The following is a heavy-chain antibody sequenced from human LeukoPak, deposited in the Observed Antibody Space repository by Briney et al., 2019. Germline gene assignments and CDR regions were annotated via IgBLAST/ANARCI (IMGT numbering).Heavy chain of an antibody. CDR1: GYPFTKFA. J-gene: IGHJ4*02. V-gene: IGHV1-18*01. CDR3: ARDLRVIAAAGTAFDY. Sequence: GASVKVSCKASGYPFTKFAINWVRQAPGQGLEWMGWISAYNGNTNYAQKLQGRVTMTTDTSTSTAYMELRSLRSDDTAVYYCARDLRVIAAAGTAFDYWGQGTLVTVSS. CDR2: ISAYNGNT. D-gene: IGHD6-13*01.